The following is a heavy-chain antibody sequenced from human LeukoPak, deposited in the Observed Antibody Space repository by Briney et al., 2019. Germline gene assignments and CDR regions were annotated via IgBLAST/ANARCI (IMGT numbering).Heavy chain of an antibody. CDR3: VRGPRTPGL. CDR2: IANFGDF. Sequence: SETLSLTCTVSGDSLTGGYWTWIRQSPAKGLETIGYIANFGDFNYNPSLKSRVTVSIDASKNQFSLRLTSVTAADPSVYYCVRGPRTPGLWGQGILVNVSS. D-gene: IGHD1-14*01. CDR1: GDSLTGGY. V-gene: IGHV4-59*01. J-gene: IGHJ4*02.